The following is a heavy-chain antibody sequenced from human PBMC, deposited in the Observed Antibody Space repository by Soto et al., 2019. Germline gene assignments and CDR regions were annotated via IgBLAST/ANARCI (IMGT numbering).Heavy chain of an antibody. V-gene: IGHV4-39*01. CDR2: MYHGGTT. D-gene: IGHD6-13*01. CDR3: ARRGLRPAETNWFDP. CDR1: CGSSSSGSYY. J-gene: IGHJ5*02. Sequence: SETLSLTCSVSCGSSSSGSYYWGCIRQTPGRGLEWIASMYHGGTTYSNPSLKSRVTISVDTSKNQFSLRLTSVTAADAAVYYCARRGLRPAETNWFDPWCQGTLVNVSS.